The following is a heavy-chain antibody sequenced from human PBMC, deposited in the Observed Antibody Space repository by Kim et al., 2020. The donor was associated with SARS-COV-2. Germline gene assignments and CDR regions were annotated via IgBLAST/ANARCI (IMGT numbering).Heavy chain of an antibody. CDR1: GGSVNRNHYY. J-gene: IGHJ6*02. D-gene: IGHD3-10*01. Sequence: SETLSLTCTVSGGSVNRNHYYWTWIRQPPGKGLEWIGDVYYTGSTNYNPSLKSRVTISVDTSNNQLSLRLTSVIAADTAVYYCAREGKYGSGSYRDGMDVWCQGPTVTFSS. CDR3: AREGKYGSGSYRDGMDV. V-gene: IGHV4-61*01. CDR2: VYYTGST.